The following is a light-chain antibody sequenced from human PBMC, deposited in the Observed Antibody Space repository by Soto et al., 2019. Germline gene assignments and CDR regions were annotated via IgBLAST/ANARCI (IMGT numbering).Light chain of an antibody. V-gene: IGLV3-21*02. J-gene: IGLJ1*01. Sequence: SYELPQPSSASLAVGLMAEIVSGGNNIGSKSVQWYQQKPGQAPVLVVYDDSDRPSGIPERFSGSKSWNTATLTISRVEAGDEADYYCQVWDTSSAHYVFGTGTKVTAL. CDR2: DDS. CDR3: QVWDTSSAHYV. CDR1: NIGSKS.